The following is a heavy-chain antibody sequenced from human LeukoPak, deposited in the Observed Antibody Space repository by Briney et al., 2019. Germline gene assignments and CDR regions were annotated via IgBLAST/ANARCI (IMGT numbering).Heavy chain of an antibody. CDR2: ASGSGGST. D-gene: IGHD3-10*01. Sequence: PVQPLDSPLAASGSGGSTYYADSVKGRFTISRDNSRNTLYLQMDSLRAEDTAVYYCARGPSYGSGSFRWFDPWGQGTLVTVSS. CDR3: ARGPSYGSGSFRWFDP. J-gene: IGHJ5*02. V-gene: IGHV3-23*01.